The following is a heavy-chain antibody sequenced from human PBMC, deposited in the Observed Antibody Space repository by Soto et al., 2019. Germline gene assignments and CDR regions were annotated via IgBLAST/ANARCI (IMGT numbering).Heavy chain of an antibody. CDR1: GGTFRTYA. V-gene: IGHV1-69*01. Sequence: QVQLVQSGAEVKKPGSSVMVSCKASGGTFRTYAFSWVRQAPGQGLEWMGGIIPIFGRPNYAQKFQGRVTITADESTSTAYMELSSLRSEDTAVYYCARDGGRHSGGIDYWGQGTLVTVSS. D-gene: IGHD1-26*01. J-gene: IGHJ4*02. CDR3: ARDGGRHSGGIDY. CDR2: IIPIFGRP.